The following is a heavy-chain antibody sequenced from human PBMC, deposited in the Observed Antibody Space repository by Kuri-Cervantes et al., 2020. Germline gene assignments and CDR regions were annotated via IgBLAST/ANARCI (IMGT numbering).Heavy chain of an antibody. CDR3: ARGPILTGYYFHYYYMDV. Sequence: SETLSLTCTVSGYSISSGYYWGWIRQPPGKGLEWIESIYHSGSTYYNPSLKSRVTISVDTSKNQFSLKLSSVTAADTAVYYCARGPILTGYYFHYYYMDVWGKGTTVTVSS. V-gene: IGHV4-38-2*02. D-gene: IGHD3-9*01. CDR2: IYHSGST. J-gene: IGHJ6*03. CDR1: GYSISSGYY.